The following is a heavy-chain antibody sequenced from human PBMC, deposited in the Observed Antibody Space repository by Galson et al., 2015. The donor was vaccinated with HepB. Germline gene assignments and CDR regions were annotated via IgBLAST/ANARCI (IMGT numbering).Heavy chain of an antibody. D-gene: IGHD3-10*01. CDR1: GFTFSSYG. CDR2: ISYDGSNK. CDR3: AKDVVFGGGWCIDY. V-gene: IGHV3-30*18. J-gene: IGHJ4*02. Sequence: SLRLSCAASGFTFSSYGMHWVRQAPGKGLEWVAVISYDGSNKYYADSVKGRFTISRDNSKNTLYLQMNSLRAEDTAVYNCAKDVVFGGGWCIDYWGQGTLVTVSS.